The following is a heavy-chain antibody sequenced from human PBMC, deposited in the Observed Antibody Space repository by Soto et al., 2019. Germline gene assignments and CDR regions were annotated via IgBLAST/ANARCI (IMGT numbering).Heavy chain of an antibody. J-gene: IGHJ4*02. CDR1: GFNFAGYF. Sequence: QVQLVQSGAEVKKPGASVKVSCKASGFNFAGYFLHWVRQAPGQGLEWMGWINPNSGATKDAQKFQGRVTMTWDTSISSAYIELVSLRFDDAAVYYSARAVWGSSQEFDNWGQGTRVTVSS. D-gene: IGHD3-16*01. V-gene: IGHV1-2*02. CDR2: INPNSGAT. CDR3: ARAVWGSSQEFDN.